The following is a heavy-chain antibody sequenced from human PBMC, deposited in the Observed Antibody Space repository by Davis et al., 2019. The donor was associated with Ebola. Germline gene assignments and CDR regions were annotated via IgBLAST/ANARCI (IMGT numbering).Heavy chain of an antibody. CDR1: GFTFSSYG. CDR3: AKSGLSFGVVKYHYGMDV. J-gene: IGHJ6*04. CDR2: ISGSGFYT. D-gene: IGHD3-3*01. Sequence: PGGSLRLSCAASGFTFSSYGMNWVRQAPGKGLEWVSSISGSGFYTYYADAVKGRFTISRDNPKNSVYLQMNSLRAEDTAVYYCAKSGLSFGVVKYHYGMDVWGKGTTVTVSS. V-gene: IGHV3-21*04.